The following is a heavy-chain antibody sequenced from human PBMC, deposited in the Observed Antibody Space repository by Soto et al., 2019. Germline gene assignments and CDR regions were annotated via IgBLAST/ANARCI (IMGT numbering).Heavy chain of an antibody. Sequence: QVQLQESGPGLVKPSQTLSLTCTVSGGSISSGGYFWSWIRQPPGKGLEWIGNIFYSGTTYYNPSLNRPVTISVDTSKNQFSLKLSSVPAEATAVSFCARGVLYWGQGTLVTVSS. CDR2: IFYSGTT. J-gene: IGHJ4*02. D-gene: IGHD1-1*01. CDR3: ARGVLY. CDR1: GGSISSGGYF. V-gene: IGHV4-31*01.